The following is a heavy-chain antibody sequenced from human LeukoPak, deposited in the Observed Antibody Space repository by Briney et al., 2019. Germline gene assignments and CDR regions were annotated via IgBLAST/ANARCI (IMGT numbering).Heavy chain of an antibody. D-gene: IGHD5-12*01. CDR2: ISSSGTTT. CDR1: ALSFSGYE. J-gene: IGHJ4*02. V-gene: IGHV3-48*03. CDR3: TTLTVATNFDY. Sequence: GGSLRLSCAASALSFSGYEMHWVRQAPGKGLEWNSDISSSGTTTYYADSVKGRFTISRDNAKNSLYLQMNSLRAEDTAVYYCTTLTVATNFDYWGQGTLVTVSS.